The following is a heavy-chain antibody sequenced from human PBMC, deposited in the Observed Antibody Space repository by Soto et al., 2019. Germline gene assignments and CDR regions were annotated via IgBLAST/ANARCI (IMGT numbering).Heavy chain of an antibody. V-gene: IGHV1-69*02. CDR2: IIPILGIA. Sequence: SVKVSCKASGGTFSSYTISWVRQAPGQGLEWMGRIIPILGIANYAQKFQGRVTITADKSTSTAYMELSSLRSEDTAVYYCASGRDYYYYMNVWGKGTTVTVSS. J-gene: IGHJ6*03. CDR1: GGTFSSYT. CDR3: ASGRDYYYYMNV. D-gene: IGHD1-26*01.